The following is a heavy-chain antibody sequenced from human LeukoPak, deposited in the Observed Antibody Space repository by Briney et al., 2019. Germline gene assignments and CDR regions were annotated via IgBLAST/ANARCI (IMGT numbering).Heavy chain of an antibody. CDR1: GFTFSSYA. J-gene: IGHJ4*02. CDR3: AKKGILTGLYYFDY. Sequence: GGSLRLSCAASGFTFSSYAMSWVRQAPGKGLEWVSAISGSGGSTYYADSVKGRFTISRDNSKNTLYLQMNSLRAEDTAVHYCAKKGILTGLYYFDYWGQGTLVTVSS. CDR2: ISGSGGST. V-gene: IGHV3-23*01. D-gene: IGHD3-9*01.